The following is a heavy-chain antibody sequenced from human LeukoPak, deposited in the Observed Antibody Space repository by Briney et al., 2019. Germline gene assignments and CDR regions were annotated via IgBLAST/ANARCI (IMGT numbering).Heavy chain of an antibody. J-gene: IGHJ6*02. V-gene: IGHV3-30*02. D-gene: IGHD6-19*01. CDR2: IRYDGSNK. CDR1: GFTFSSYG. CDR3: AKGLVAGLYYYYGMDV. Sequence: GGSLRLSCAASGFTFSSYGMHWVRQAPGKGLEWVAFIRYDGSNKYYADSVKGRFTISRDNSKNTLYLQMNSLRAEDTAVYYCAKGLVAGLYYYYGMDVWGQGTTVTVSS.